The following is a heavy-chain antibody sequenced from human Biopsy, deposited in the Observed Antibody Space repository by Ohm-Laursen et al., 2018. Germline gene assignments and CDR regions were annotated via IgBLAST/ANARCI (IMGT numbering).Heavy chain of an antibody. CDR3: ARDRGYYSDRTVPGYFDL. J-gene: IGHJ2*01. CDR1: GDSIRSYY. V-gene: IGHV4-59*01. Sequence: SETLSLTCTVSGDSIRSYYWSWIPQPPGKGLGRSGYVYYTGSTDYNPSLQSRVTISVDTSKNHFSLRLRSVTPADTSIYYCARDRGYYSDRTVPGYFDLWGRGTLVTVSS. D-gene: IGHD3-22*01. CDR2: VYYTGST.